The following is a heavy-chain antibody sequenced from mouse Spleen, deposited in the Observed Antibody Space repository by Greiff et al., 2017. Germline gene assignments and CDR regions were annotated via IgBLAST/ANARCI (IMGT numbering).Heavy chain of an antibody. CDR1: GYSITSGYY. V-gene: IGHV3-6*01. CDR2: ISYDGSN. J-gene: IGHJ3*01. CDR3: AADYYGNYGFAY. D-gene: IGHD2-1*01. Sequence: ESGPGLVKPSQSLSLTCSVTGYSITSGYYWNWIRQFPGNKLEWMGYISYDGSNNYNPSLKNRISITRDTSKNQFFLKLNSVTTEDTATYYCAADYYGNYGFAYWGQGTLVTVSA.